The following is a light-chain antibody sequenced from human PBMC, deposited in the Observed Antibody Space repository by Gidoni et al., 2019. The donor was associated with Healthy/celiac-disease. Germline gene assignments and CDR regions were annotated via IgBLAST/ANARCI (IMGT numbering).Light chain of an antibody. CDR2: DAS. J-gene: IGKJ4*01. V-gene: IGKV1-33*01. CDR1: QDISNY. CDR3: QQYDNLPLP. Sequence: DIQMTQSPSSLSASVGDRVTITCQASQDISNYLNWYQQKPGKAPKLLIYDASNLETGVPSRFSGSGSGTDFPFTISSLQPEDIATYYCQQYDNLPLPFGGGTKVELK.